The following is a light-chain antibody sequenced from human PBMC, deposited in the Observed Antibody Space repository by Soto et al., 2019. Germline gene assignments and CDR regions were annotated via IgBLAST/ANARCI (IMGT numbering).Light chain of an antibody. Sequence: SVLTQPPSVSGAPGQRVTISCTGSSSNIGAGYDVHWYQQLPGTAPKLLIYGNSNRPSGVPDRFSGSKSGTSASLAITGRQAEDEADYDCQSYDSSLSGLVFGGGTKVTVL. CDR2: GNS. V-gene: IGLV1-40*01. J-gene: IGLJ2*01. CDR3: QSYDSSLSGLV. CDR1: SSNIGAGYD.